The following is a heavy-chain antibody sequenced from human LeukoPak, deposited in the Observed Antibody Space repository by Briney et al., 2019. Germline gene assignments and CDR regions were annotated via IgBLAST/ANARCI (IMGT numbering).Heavy chain of an antibody. Sequence: GGSLRLSCAASGFTFSSYSMNWVRQAPGKGLEWVSYISSSSSTIYYADSVKGRFTISRDNAKNSLYLQMNSLRAEDTAVYYCAREGYYYDSSGSRYYYYMDVWGKGTTVTVSS. CDR1: GFTFSSYS. CDR2: ISSSSSTI. D-gene: IGHD3-22*01. CDR3: AREGYYYDSSGSRYYYYMDV. V-gene: IGHV3-48*01. J-gene: IGHJ6*03.